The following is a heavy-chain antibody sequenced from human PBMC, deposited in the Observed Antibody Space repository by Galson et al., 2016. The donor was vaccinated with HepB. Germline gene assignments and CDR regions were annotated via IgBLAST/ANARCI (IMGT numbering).Heavy chain of an antibody. V-gene: IGHV3-7*01. CDR1: GLSFITSW. Sequence: SLRLSCAASGLSFITSWMCWVRQAPGKGLEWVAKIDPDGSDIDYVDSVRGRFTISRDNAKNSLYLQMNSLRAEDTALYYCARSGYKFAYDYWGQGTPVTVSS. D-gene: IGHD5-18*01. CDR3: ARSGYKFAYDY. CDR2: IDPDGSDI. J-gene: IGHJ4*02.